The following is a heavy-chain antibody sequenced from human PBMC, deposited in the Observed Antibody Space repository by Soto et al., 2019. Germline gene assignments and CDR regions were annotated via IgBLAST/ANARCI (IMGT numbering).Heavy chain of an antibody. D-gene: IGHD3-22*01. CDR1: GFNFITYS. Sequence: EVQLVESGGGPVRPGGSLKLSCAASGFNFITYSLSWVRQAPGKGLEWVASISSSAVYIDYADSVKGRFTISRDNANNSLYLQMNSLRAEDTATYHCVRDGLDYYDTERLYFDNWGQGTLDTVSS. J-gene: IGHJ4*02. CDR3: VRDGLDYYDTERLYFDN. CDR2: ISSSAVYI. V-gene: IGHV3-21*01.